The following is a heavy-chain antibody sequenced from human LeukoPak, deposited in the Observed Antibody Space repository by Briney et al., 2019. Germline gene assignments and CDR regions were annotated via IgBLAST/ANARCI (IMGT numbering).Heavy chain of an antibody. Sequence: SETLSLTCTVSGGSISSSSYYWGWLRQPPGKGLEWIGSIYYSGSTYYNPSLKSRVTISVDTSKNQFSLKLSSVTAADTAVYYCARGEYYYDSSGYQLFDYWGQRTLVTVSS. CDR1: GGSISSSSYY. CDR2: IYYSGST. CDR3: ARGEYYYDSSGYQLFDY. J-gene: IGHJ4*02. D-gene: IGHD3-22*01. V-gene: IGHV4-39*01.